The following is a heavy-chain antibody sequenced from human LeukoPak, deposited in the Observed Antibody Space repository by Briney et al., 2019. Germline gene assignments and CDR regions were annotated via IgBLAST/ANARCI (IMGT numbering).Heavy chain of an antibody. J-gene: IGHJ5*02. D-gene: IGHD3-10*01. CDR2: INPNSGGT. V-gene: IGHV1-2*02. CDR1: GYTFTGYY. CDR3: AREFPIRGVTSGFDP. Sequence: GASVKVSCKASGYTFTGYYMHWVRQAPGQGLEWMGWINPNSGGTNYAQKFQGRVTMTRDTSISTAYMELSRLRSDDTAVYYCAREFPIRGVTSGFDPWGQGTLVTVSS.